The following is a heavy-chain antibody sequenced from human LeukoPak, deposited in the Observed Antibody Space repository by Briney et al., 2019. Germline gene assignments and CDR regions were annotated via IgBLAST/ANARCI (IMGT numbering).Heavy chain of an antibody. J-gene: IGHJ5*02. V-gene: IGHV3-7*01. Sequence: GGSLRLSCAASGFTFSSYWMSWVRQAPGKGLEWVANIKPDGSEKYYVDSVKGRFTISRDNAKNSLYLQMNSLRAEDTAVYYCARDSNYYDSSGPGWFDPWGQGTLVTVSS. CDR3: ARDSNYYDSSGPGWFDP. D-gene: IGHD3-22*01. CDR2: IKPDGSEK. CDR1: GFTFSSYW.